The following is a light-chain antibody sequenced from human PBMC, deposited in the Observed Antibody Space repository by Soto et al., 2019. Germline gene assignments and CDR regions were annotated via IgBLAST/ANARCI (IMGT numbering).Light chain of an antibody. V-gene: IGKV3-20*01. J-gene: IGKJ2*01. CDR2: GAS. Sequence: EIVLTQSPGTLSLSPGERATLSCRASQSVSSSYLAWYQQKPGQAPRLLIYGASSRATGTPDRFSGSGSGTDFTLTLSRLEPEDFAVYYCQQYGSSPYTFGQGTKLEIK. CDR3: QQYGSSPYT. CDR1: QSVSSSY.